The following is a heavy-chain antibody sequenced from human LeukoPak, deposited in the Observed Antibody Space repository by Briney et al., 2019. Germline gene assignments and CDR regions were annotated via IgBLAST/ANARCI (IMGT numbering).Heavy chain of an antibody. D-gene: IGHD6-19*01. Sequence: ASVKVSCKASGYTFTSYGISWVRQAPGQGLEWMGWINPNSGGTNYAQKFQGRVTMTRDTSISTAYMELSRLRSDDTAVYYCARSAFVVGSSSGWYLGYWGQGTLVTVSS. J-gene: IGHJ4*02. CDR2: INPNSGGT. CDR3: ARSAFVVGSSSGWYLGY. V-gene: IGHV1-2*02. CDR1: GYTFTSYG.